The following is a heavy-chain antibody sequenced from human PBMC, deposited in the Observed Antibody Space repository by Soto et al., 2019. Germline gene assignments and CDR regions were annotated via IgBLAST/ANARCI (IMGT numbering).Heavy chain of an antibody. CDR2: ISTTNSYI. Sequence: EVQLVESGGGLVKPGGSLRLSCAASGFRFSTYSMNWVRQAPGKGLEWVASISTTNSYIYYADSVRGRFTISRDNAKNSLFLQMNSLRAEDTAVYHCTRDPVHDSSGYFPFDYWGQGTLVTVSS. CDR3: TRDPVHDSSGYFPFDY. D-gene: IGHD3-22*01. J-gene: IGHJ4*02. CDR1: GFRFSTYS. V-gene: IGHV3-21*01.